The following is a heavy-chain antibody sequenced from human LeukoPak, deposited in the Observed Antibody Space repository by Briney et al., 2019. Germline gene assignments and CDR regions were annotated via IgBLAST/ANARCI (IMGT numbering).Heavy chain of an antibody. Sequence: GGSLRLSCATSGFTFGSYAMNWVRQAPGKGLEWVSGISYSGASTYYGDPVKGRFTISRDNAENTLYLQMNSPRAEDTAVYYCARSISSSSSFDYWGQGTLVTVSS. CDR1: GFTFGSYA. CDR2: ISYSGAST. D-gene: IGHD6-6*01. V-gene: IGHV3-23*01. CDR3: ARSISSSSSFDY. J-gene: IGHJ4*02.